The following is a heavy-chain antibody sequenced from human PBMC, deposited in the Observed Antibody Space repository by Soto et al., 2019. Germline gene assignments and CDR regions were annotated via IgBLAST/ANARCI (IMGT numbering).Heavy chain of an antibody. V-gene: IGHV4-30-2*01. J-gene: IGHJ4*02. CDR1: GGSISSGGYS. D-gene: IGHD5-12*01. Sequence: SETLSLICAVSGGSISSGGYSWSWIRQPPGKGLEWIGYIYHSGSTYYNPSLKSRVTISVDRSKNQFSLKLSSVTAADTAVYYCAAGGGLPRYYWGQGTLVTVSS. CDR3: AAGGGLPRYY. CDR2: IYHSGST.